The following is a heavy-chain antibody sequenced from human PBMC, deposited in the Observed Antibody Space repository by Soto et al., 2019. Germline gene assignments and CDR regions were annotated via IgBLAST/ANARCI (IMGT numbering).Heavy chain of an antibody. Sequence: QLQLQESGPGLVKPSETLSLTCTVSGGSISSSSYYWGWIRQPPGKGLEWIGSIYYSGSTYYNPSLKSRVTISVDTSTNQFSLKLSSVTAADTAVYYCARVFYDYIWGSYRLLYFDYWGQGTLVTVSS. CDR3: ARVFYDYIWGSYRLLYFDY. CDR1: GGSISSSSYY. V-gene: IGHV4-39*01. J-gene: IGHJ4*02. CDR2: IYYSGST. D-gene: IGHD3-16*02.